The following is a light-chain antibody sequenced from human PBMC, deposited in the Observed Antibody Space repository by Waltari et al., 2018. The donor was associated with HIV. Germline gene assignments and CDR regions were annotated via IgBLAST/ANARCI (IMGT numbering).Light chain of an antibody. CDR2: RNI. Sequence: SMLTQPPSASGTPGQTCTISCSGGSANIGSNYVAWFQQLPGAAPKLLIYRNIQRPSGVPDRFSGSKSGSSASLAISGLRSEDEAVYYCSTWDDRLGDRVFGGGTKLTVL. J-gene: IGLJ3*02. CDR3: STWDDRLGDRV. CDR1: SANIGSNY. V-gene: IGLV1-47*01.